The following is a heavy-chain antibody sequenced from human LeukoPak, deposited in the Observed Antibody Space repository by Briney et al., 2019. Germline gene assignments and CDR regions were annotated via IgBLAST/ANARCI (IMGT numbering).Heavy chain of an antibody. CDR2: VNDNGAAT. J-gene: IGHJ4*02. Sequence: GGSLRLSCAASGFTFSNYAMSWVRQAPGKGLKWVATVNDNGAATYYADSVKGRFTISRDNSKNTLYLQMNSLRAEDTAVYYCARDPEDLVLGVHYFDYWGQGTLVAVSS. CDR3: ARDPEDLVLGVHYFDY. CDR1: GFTFSNYA. D-gene: IGHD1-1*01. V-gene: IGHV3-23*01.